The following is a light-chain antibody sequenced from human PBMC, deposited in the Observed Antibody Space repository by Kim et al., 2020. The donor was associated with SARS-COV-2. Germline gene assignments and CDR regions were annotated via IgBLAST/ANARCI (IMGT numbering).Light chain of an antibody. J-gene: IGLJ3*02. CDR2: YDS. V-gene: IGLV3-21*04. CDR3: QVWDSGSDHPWV. Sequence: SHELTQPPSVSVAPGKTARITCGRNNIGSKSVHWYQQKPGQAPVLVIYYDSDRPSGIPERFSGSNYGNSATLTISGVEAGDEADYYCQVWDSGSDHPWVFGGGTQLTVL. CDR1: NIGSKS.